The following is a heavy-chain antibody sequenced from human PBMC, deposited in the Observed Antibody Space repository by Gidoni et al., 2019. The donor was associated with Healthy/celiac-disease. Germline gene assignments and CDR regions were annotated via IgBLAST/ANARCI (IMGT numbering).Heavy chain of an antibody. CDR3: ASMLLVSGSYYYYYGMDV. D-gene: IGHD1-26*01. CDR2: INPNSGGT. V-gene: IGHV1-2*02. CDR1: GYTFTGYY. Sequence: QVQLVQSGAEVKKPGASVKVSCKASGYTFTGYYMHWVRQAPGQGLEWMGWINPNSGGTNYAQKFQGRVTMTRDTSSSTAYMELSRLRSDDTAVYYCASMLLVSGSYYYYYGMDVWGQGTTVTVSS. J-gene: IGHJ6*02.